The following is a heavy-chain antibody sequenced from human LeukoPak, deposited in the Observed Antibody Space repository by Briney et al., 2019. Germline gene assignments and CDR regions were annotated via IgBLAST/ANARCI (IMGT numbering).Heavy chain of an antibody. CDR1: GFTVSSNY. CDR2: IYSGGST. J-gene: IGHJ4*02. Sequence: GGSLRLSCAASGFTVSSNYMSWVRQAPGKGLEWVSVIYSGGSTYYADSVKGRSTISRDNSKNTLYLQMNSLRAEDTAVYYCARDDIAAAGNIDYWGQGTLVTVSS. CDR3: ARDDIAAAGNIDY. D-gene: IGHD6-13*01. V-gene: IGHV3-66*02.